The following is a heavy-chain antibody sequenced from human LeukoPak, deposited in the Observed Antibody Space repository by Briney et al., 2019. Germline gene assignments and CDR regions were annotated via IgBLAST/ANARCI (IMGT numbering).Heavy chain of an antibody. D-gene: IGHD2-15*01. CDR3: ARVKCSGGSCYSSSMDY. J-gene: IGHJ4*02. CDR2: ISSSSSYI. CDR1: GFTFSSYS. Sequence: GGSLRLSCAASGFTFSSYSMNWVRQAPGKGLEWVSSISSSSSYIYYADSVKGRFTISRDNAKNSLYLQMNSLRAEDTAVYYCARVKCSGGSCYSSSMDYWGQGTLVTVSS. V-gene: IGHV3-21*01.